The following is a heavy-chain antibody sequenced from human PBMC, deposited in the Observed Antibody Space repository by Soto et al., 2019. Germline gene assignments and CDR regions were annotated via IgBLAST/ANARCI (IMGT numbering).Heavy chain of an antibody. Sequence: ASVKVSCQASGYTFTSYSMHWVRQAPGQGLEWMGIINPSSGRTSYAQNFQGRVTMTSDTSTSIVYMEMSSLKSEDTAVYYCARDHNFGFILYAMDVWGQGTTVTVSS. D-gene: IGHD2-15*01. CDR3: ARDHNFGFILYAMDV. CDR1: GYTFTSYS. V-gene: IGHV1-46*01. J-gene: IGHJ6*02. CDR2: INPSSGRT.